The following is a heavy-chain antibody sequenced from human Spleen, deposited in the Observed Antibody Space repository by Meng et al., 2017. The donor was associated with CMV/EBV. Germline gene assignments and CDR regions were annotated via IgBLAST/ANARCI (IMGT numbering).Heavy chain of an antibody. CDR1: GYTFTGYY. CDR2: INPNSGGT. J-gene: IGHJ4*02. CDR3: ARRLDCSSASCYSYYFDY. D-gene: IGHD2-2*01. V-gene: IGHV1-2*02. Sequence: ASVKVSCKASGYTFTGYYMRWVRQAPGQGLEWMGWINPNSGGTNYAQKFQGRVTMTRDTSITTAYMELSRLRSDDTAVYYCARRLDCSSASCYSYYFDYWGQGSLVTVSS.